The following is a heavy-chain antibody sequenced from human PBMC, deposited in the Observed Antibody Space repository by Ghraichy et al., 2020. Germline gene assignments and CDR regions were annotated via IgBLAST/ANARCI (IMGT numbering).Heavy chain of an antibody. J-gene: IGHJ4*02. CDR1: GGSFSGYY. V-gene: IGHV4-34*01. CDR2: INHSGST. D-gene: IGHD5-18*01. Sequence: SGTLSLTCAVYGGSFSGYYWSWIRQPPGKGLEWIGEINHSGSTNYNPSLKSRVTISVDTSKNQFSLKLSSVTAADTAVYYCARGGYSYGSRRLFDYWGQGTLVTVSS. CDR3: ARGGYSYGSRRLFDY.